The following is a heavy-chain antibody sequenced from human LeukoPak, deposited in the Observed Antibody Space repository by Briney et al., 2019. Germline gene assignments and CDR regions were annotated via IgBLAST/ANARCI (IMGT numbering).Heavy chain of an antibody. CDR2: INPSGGST. Sequence: ASVKVSCKASGYTFTSYYMHWVRQAPGQRLEWMGIINPSGGSTSYAQKFQGRVTMTTDTSTSTAYMELRSLRSDDTAVYYCARPQEEDGYNYNWAFDYWGQGTLVTVSP. CDR1: GYTFTSYY. CDR3: ARPQEEDGYNYNWAFDY. J-gene: IGHJ4*02. D-gene: IGHD5-24*01. V-gene: IGHV1-46*01.